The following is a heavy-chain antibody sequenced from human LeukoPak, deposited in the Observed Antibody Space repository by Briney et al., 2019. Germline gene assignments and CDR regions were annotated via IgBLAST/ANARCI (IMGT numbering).Heavy chain of an antibody. CDR2: ISATGGTI. Sequence: GGSLRLSCAASGFTFSSNGMNWVRQAPGKGLEWVSYISATGGTIYYADSVKGRFTISRDDAKNTLYLQMNSLRAEDTAVYYCVRGGESTWSWGQGTLVTVSS. CDR3: VRGGESTWS. J-gene: IGHJ5*02. D-gene: IGHD2-15*01. V-gene: IGHV3-48*04. CDR1: GFTFSSNG.